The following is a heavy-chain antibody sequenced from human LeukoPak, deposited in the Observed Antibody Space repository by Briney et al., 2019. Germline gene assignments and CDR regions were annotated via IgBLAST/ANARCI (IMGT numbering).Heavy chain of an antibody. J-gene: IGHJ4*02. CDR3: AKDLEDY. V-gene: IGHV3-48*01. CDR1: GFTFNSFS. CDR2: ISSSSSTI. Sequence: PGGSLRLSCAASGFTFNSFSMNWVRQAPGKGLEWVSYISSSSSTIYYADSVKGRFTISRDNSKNTLYLQMNSLRAEDTAVYYCAKDLEDYWGQGTLVTVSS.